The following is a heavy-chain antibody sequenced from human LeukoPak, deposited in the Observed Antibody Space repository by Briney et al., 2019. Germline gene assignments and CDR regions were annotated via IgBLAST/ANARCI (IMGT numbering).Heavy chain of an antibody. D-gene: IGHD6-6*01. CDR3: ARHLLVDAFDI. CDR1: GGSISNNY. CDR2: IYTSGNT. V-gene: IGHV4-4*09. J-gene: IGHJ3*02. Sequence: SETLSLTCTVSGGSISNNYWSCVRQPPGKGLEWSGDIYTSGNTNYTPSLKSRVTISVDTSKNQVSLTLPSVTAADTAVYYCARHLLVDAFDIWGQGTMVTVSS.